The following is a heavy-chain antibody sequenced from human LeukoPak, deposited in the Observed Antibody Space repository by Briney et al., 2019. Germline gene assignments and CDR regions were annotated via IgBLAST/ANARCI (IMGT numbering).Heavy chain of an antibody. CDR3: ARGGIPDY. D-gene: IGHD2-21*01. CDR1: GDSMTSTSHF. Sequence: SETLSLTCTVSGDSMTSTSHFWDWVRQPPGKGLEWIGRFYTSGTPNYNPSLKSRVTISVDTSRNQFSLKLSSVTAADTAVYYCARGGIPDYWGQGILVTVSS. CDR2: FYTSGTP. V-gene: IGHV4-61*02. J-gene: IGHJ4*02.